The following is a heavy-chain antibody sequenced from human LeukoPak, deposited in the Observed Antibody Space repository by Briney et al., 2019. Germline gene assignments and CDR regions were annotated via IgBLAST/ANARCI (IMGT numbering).Heavy chain of an antibody. CDR2: IYYSGST. V-gene: IGHV4-30-4*08. CDR3: ARYSGSYRSDFDY. D-gene: IGHD1-26*01. Sequence: PSENLSLTCTVSGGSISSGDYYWSWIRQPPGKGLEWIAYIYYSGSTYYNPSLKSRVTISVDTSKNQFSLKLSSVTAADTAVYYCARYSGSYRSDFDYWGQGTLVTVSS. J-gene: IGHJ4*02. CDR1: GGSISSGDYY.